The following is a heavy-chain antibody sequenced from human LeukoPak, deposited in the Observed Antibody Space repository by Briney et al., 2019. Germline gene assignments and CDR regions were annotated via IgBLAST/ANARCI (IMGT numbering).Heavy chain of an antibody. CDR3: ARGRRYYYDSSGYLYY. J-gene: IGHJ4*02. V-gene: IGHV4-4*07. CDR1: GGSISSYY. D-gene: IGHD3-22*01. CDR2: IYTSGST. Sequence: PSETLSLTCTVSGGSISSYYWSWIRQPAGKGLEWIGRIYTSGSTNYNPSLKSRVTMSVDTSKNQFSLKLSSVTAADTAVYYCARGRRYYYDSSGYLYYWGQGTLVTVSS.